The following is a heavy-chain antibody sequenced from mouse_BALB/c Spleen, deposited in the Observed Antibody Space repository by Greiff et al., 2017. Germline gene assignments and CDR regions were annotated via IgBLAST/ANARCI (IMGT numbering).Heavy chain of an antibody. V-gene: IGHV7-1*02. Sequence: EVMLVESGGGLVQPGGSLRLSCATSGFTFSDFYMEWVRQPPGKRLEWIAASRNKANDYTTEYSASVKGRFIVSRDTSQSILYLQMNALRAEDTAIDYCARDADDGYFYWYFDVWGAGTTVTVSS. J-gene: IGHJ1*01. CDR2: SRNKANDYTT. CDR3: ARDADDGYFYWYFDV. D-gene: IGHD2-3*01. CDR1: GFTFSDFY.